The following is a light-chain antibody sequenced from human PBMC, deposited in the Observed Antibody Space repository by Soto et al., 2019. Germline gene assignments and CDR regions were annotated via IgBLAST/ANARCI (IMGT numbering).Light chain of an antibody. CDR3: QQYGSSPFT. J-gene: IGKJ3*01. Sequence: DIVLTQSPGTLSLSPGERATLSCRASQTVSSNNLAWYQQKRGQAPRLLIYGASSRAAAIPDRFRGSGSGTDFTLIISSLAPEDFAVYYCQQYGSSPFTFGPGTAVASK. V-gene: IGKV3-20*01. CDR1: QTVSSNN. CDR2: GAS.